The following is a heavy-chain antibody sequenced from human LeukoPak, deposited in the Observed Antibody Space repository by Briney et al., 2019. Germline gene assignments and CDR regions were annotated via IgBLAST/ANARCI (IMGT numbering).Heavy chain of an antibody. CDR1: GYTFTSYA. CDR2: INPNSGGT. D-gene: IGHD3-10*01. V-gene: IGHV1-2*02. J-gene: IGHJ4*02. Sequence: GASVKVSCTASGYTFTSYAMNWVRQAPGQGLEWMGWINPNSGGTNYAQKFQGRVTMTRDTSISTAYMELSRLRSDDTAVYYCASEVRVGSGSSSVVWGQGTLVTVSS. CDR3: ASEVRVGSGSSSVV.